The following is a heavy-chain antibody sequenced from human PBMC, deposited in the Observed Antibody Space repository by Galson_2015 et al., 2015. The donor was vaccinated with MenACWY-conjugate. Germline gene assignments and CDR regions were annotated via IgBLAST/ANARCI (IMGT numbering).Heavy chain of an antibody. D-gene: IGHD6-13*01. V-gene: IGHV3-15*01. J-gene: IGHJ4*01. CDR1: GFTFSNAW. CDR3: TTGSWYGD. CDR2: IKREIDGGTT. Sequence: SLRLSCAASGFTFSNAWMNWVRQAPGKGLEWVGRIKREIDGGTTDYGVPVKGRFTISRDDSKNTLYLQMNSLKTEDTAVYYCTTGSWYGDWGHGTLGTVAS.